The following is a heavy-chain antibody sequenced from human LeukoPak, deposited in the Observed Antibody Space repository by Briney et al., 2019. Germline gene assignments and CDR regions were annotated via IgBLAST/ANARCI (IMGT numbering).Heavy chain of an antibody. D-gene: IGHD3-22*01. J-gene: IGHJ3*02. Sequence: GGSLRLSCAASGFTFSSYSMNWVRQAPGKGLEWVSSISSSSSYIYNADSVKGRFTTSRDNAKNSPYLQMNSLRAEDTAVYYCARDNAQDSSGYYDDAFDIWGQGTMVTVSS. CDR1: GFTFSSYS. CDR2: ISSSSSYI. V-gene: IGHV3-21*01. CDR3: ARDNAQDSSGYYDDAFDI.